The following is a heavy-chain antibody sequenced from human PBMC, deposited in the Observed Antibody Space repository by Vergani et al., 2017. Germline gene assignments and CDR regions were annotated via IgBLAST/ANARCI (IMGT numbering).Heavy chain of an antibody. J-gene: IGHJ2*01. CDR2: ISRSGSST. V-gene: IGHV3-11*01. Sequence: QVQLVESGGGLVKPGGSLRLSCAASGFTFSDYYMTWIRQAPGKGLEWVSYISRSGSSTYYADSVRGRFTISRDNAKNSLYLQMNSLRAEDTAVYYCARDKAEYSSPVYFDLWGRGTLVTVSS. D-gene: IGHD6-6*01. CDR1: GFTFSDYY. CDR3: ARDKAEYSSPVYFDL.